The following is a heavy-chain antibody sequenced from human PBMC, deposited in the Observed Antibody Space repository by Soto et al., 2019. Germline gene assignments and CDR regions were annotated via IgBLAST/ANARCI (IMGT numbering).Heavy chain of an antibody. CDR2: INAGNGNT. J-gene: IGHJ4*02. V-gene: IGHV1-3*05. D-gene: IGHD2-21*02. Sequence: QVQLVQSGAEEKKPGASVKVSCKASGYTFTSYAMHWVRQAPGQRLEGMGWINAGNGNTKYSQKFQGRVTITRDTSARTAYIEQSSLRSEDTAVYYCARNIVVVTALDYWGQGTLVTVSS. CDR1: GYTFTSYA. CDR3: ARNIVVVTALDY.